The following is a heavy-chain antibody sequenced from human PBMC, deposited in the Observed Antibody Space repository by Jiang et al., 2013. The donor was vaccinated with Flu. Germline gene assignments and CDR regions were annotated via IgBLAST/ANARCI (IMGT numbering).Heavy chain of an antibody. D-gene: IGHD2-2*01. Sequence: GSGLVKPSETLSLFCTVNGGSLTGYYGSWIRQAPEKGLEWIGDITPTGGTKYHPSLRSRVSISLDGSRKQFSLRMTSLTAADTAVYYCARGSSCTRASCQLPSTEYNWFDPWGQGTLVTVSA. CDR1: GGSLTGYY. J-gene: IGHJ5*02. CDR2: ITPTGGT. CDR3: ARGSSCTRASCQLPSTEYNWFDP. V-gene: IGHV4-34*01.